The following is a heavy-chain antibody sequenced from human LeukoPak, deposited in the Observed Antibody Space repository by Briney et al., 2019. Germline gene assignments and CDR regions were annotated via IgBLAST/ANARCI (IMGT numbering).Heavy chain of an antibody. CDR1: RCTFSNYW. CDR3: ARDRHINSWSNDRFDY. D-gene: IGHD6-13*01. J-gene: IGHJ4*02. CDR2: KNQDGSGI. V-gene: IGHV3-7*01. Sequence: GGSLRLSCAASRCTFSNYWMTWVRQAPGKGLEWVGNKNQDGSGINYVNSVKGRFTISRANAENSLYVQMNRLRAEDTAIYYCARDRHINSWSNDRFDYWGQGALVTVSS.